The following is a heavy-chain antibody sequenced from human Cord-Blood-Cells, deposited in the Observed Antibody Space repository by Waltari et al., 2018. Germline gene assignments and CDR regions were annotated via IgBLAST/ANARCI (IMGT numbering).Heavy chain of an antibody. V-gene: IGHV3-43*01. Sequence: EVHLVESGGVVVQPGGYIRLSCAASGFTFDDYTMNWVRPATGKGLEWVSLISWDGGSTYYADSVKGRFTISRDNSKNSLYLQMNSLRTEDTALYYCAKDRYSSSWYYFDYWGQGTLVTVSS. CDR2: ISWDGGST. J-gene: IGHJ4*02. CDR3: AKDRYSSSWYYFDY. CDR1: GFTFDDYT. D-gene: IGHD6-13*01.